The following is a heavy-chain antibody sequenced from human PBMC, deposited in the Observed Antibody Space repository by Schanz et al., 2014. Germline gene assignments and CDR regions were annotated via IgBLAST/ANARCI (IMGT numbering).Heavy chain of an antibody. V-gene: IGHV4-34*01. D-gene: IGHD2-2*01. CDR2: IHHSGST. CDR1: GGSFSGYY. Sequence: QVQLQQWDAGLLKPSETLSLTCAVYGGSFSGYYWTWIRQPPGKGLEWIGEIHHSGSTNYNPSLKSRVTISMDTSKNQFSLKLSSVTAADTAVYYCARGEWSTSQFDYWGHGTLVTVSS. CDR3: ARGEWSTSQFDY. J-gene: IGHJ4*01.